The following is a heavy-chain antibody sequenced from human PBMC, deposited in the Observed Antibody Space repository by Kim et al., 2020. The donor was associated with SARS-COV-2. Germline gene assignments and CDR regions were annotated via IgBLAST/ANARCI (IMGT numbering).Heavy chain of an antibody. V-gene: IGHV1-2*02. CDR3: ARDVFVGATIPEGPIEN. J-gene: IGHJ4*02. CDR1: GYTFTGYY. CDR2: INPNSGGT. D-gene: IGHD1-26*01. Sequence: ASVKVSCKASGYTFTGYYMHWVRQAPGQGLEWMGWINPNSGGTNYAQKFQGRVTMTRDTSISTAYMELSRLRSDDTAVYYCARDVFVGATIPEGPIENWGQGTLVTVSS.